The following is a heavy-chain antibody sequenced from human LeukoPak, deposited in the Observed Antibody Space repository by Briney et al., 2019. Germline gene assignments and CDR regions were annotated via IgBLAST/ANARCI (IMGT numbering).Heavy chain of an antibody. D-gene: IGHD3/OR15-3a*01. J-gene: IGHJ4*02. Sequence: GGSVRLSCAASGFTFSIYWMSCVRQAPGKGREWVTNIKQDGSEKYWMDSVKGRFTISRENAKNSLYMQVNRVMAEETAVYYSARDGRPWDYWGQGTLVTVSS. CDR1: GFTFSIYW. CDR3: ARDGRPWDY. CDR2: IKQDGSEK. V-gene: IGHV3-7*01.